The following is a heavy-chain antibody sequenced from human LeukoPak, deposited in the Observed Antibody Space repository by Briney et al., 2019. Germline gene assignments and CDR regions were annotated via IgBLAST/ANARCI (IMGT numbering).Heavy chain of an antibody. V-gene: IGHV3-30*04. CDR2: ISYDGSNK. CDR3: AKVSDYYYDSFTGFDY. J-gene: IGHJ4*02. D-gene: IGHD3-22*01. CDR1: GFTFSSYA. Sequence: PGGSLRLSCAASGFTFSSYAMHWVRQAPGKGLEWVAVISYDGSNKYYADSVKGRFTISRDNSKNTLYLQMNSLRAEDTAVYYCAKVSDYYYDSFTGFDYWGQGTLVTVSS.